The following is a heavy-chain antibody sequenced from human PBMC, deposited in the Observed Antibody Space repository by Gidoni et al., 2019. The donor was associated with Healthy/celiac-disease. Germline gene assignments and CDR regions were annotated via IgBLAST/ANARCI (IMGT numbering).Heavy chain of an antibody. V-gene: IGHV1-69-2*01. D-gene: IGHD2-2*01. Sequence: EVQLVQSGAEVKKPGATVKISCKVSGYTFTDYYMHWVQQAPGKGLEWMGLVDPEDGETIYAEKFQGRVTITADTSTDTAYMELSSLRSEDTAVYYCATGSNIVVVPAAEENAFDIWGQGTMVTVSS. J-gene: IGHJ3*02. CDR3: ATGSNIVVVPAAEENAFDI. CDR2: VDPEDGET. CDR1: GYTFTDYY.